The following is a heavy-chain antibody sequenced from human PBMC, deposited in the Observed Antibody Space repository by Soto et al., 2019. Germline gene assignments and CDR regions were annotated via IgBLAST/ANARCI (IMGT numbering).Heavy chain of an antibody. D-gene: IGHD2-21*01. CDR2: MNHSGTT. Sequence: SETLSLTCAVHGGAFNGYYWSWVRQPPGKGLEWIGDMNHSGTTTYNPSLKSRATISVDTSKNHVSLDLTSVTAADTAIYYCARGRRCVGGERYSWYYLDFWGRGTLATVSS. J-gene: IGHJ4*02. CDR1: GGAFNGYY. CDR3: ARGRRCVGGERYSWYYLDF. V-gene: IGHV4-34*01.